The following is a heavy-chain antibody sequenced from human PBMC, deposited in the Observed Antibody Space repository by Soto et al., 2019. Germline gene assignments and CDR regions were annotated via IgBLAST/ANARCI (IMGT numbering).Heavy chain of an antibody. D-gene: IGHD1-1*01. CDR1: GFTFSNYA. CDR2: TSYDGNNE. J-gene: IGHJ4*02. CDR3: AKDKGVFNWATSYFDY. Sequence: VGSLRLSCAASGFTFSNYAMHWVRQAPGKGLEWVALTSYDGNNEYYTDSVKGRFTISRDNSKNTLFLQMNSPRPEDTAVYYCAKDKGVFNWATSYFDYWGQGALVTSPQ. V-gene: IGHV3-30*18.